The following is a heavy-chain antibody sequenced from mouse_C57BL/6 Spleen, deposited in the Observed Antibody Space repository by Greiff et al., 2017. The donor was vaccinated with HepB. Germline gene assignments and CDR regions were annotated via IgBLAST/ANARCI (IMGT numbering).Heavy chain of an antibody. J-gene: IGHJ4*01. V-gene: IGHV2-2*01. Sequence: QVHVKQSGPGLVQPSQSLSITCTVSGFSLTSYGLHWVRQSPGKGLEWLGVIWSGGSTDYNAAFISRLSISKDNSKSQVFFKMNSLQADDTAIYYCARTGYDYDGYAMDYWGQGTSVTVSS. CDR2: IWSGGST. CDR3: ARTGYDYDGYAMDY. CDR1: GFSLTSYG. D-gene: IGHD2-4*01.